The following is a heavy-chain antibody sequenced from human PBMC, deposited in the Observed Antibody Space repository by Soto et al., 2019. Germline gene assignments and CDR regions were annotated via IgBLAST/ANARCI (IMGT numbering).Heavy chain of an antibody. J-gene: IGHJ3*02. Sequence: VQLVESGGGVVQPGRSLRLSCAASGFTFSSYGMHWVRQAPGKGLEWVAVISYDGSNKYYADSVKGRFTISRDNSKNTLYLQMNSLRAEDTAVYYCAKDVGLVPAAIGAFDIWGQGTMVTVSS. V-gene: IGHV3-30*18. CDR1: GFTFSSYG. CDR3: AKDVGLVPAAIGAFDI. D-gene: IGHD2-2*01. CDR2: ISYDGSNK.